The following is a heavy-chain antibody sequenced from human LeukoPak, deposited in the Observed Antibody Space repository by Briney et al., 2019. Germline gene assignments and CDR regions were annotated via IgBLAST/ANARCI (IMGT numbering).Heavy chain of an antibody. CDR3: ARDSRNWYFDL. Sequence: SETLSLTCSVSGGSISAYYWRWIRQPPGKGLEWIGYVSYTGNTNYNPSLKSRVTILVDTAKNQFSLKLSSVTAADTAVYYCARDSRNWYFDLWGRGTLVTVSS. J-gene: IGHJ2*01. CDR2: VSYTGNT. V-gene: IGHV4-59*01. CDR1: GGSISAYY.